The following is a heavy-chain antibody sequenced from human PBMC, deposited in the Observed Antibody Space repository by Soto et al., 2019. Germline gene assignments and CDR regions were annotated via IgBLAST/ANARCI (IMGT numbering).Heavy chain of an antibody. J-gene: IGHJ3*02. Sequence: EVQLVESGGGFVQPGRSLTLACATSGFTFQNFAMHWVRQAPGKGLIWVSSINWNSRTILYADSVKGRFTISRDNATSSLYLQMNSMRVEDTALYYCVKDISGYTHGVRAFDIWGQGTMVTVSS. CDR1: GFTFQNFA. CDR2: INWNSRTI. V-gene: IGHV3-9*01. CDR3: VKDISGYTHGVRAFDI. D-gene: IGHD5-18*01.